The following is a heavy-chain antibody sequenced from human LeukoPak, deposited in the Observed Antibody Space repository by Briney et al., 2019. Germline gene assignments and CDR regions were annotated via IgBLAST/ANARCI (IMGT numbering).Heavy chain of an antibody. CDR1: GFTVSSNY. V-gene: IGHV3-23*01. CDR3: AKDPHHDAFDI. Sequence: GGSLRLSCAASGFTVSSNYMSWVRQAPGKGLEWVSAISGSGGSTYYADSVKGRFTISRDNSKNTLYLQMNSLRAEDTAVYYCAKDPHHDAFDIWGQGTMVTVSS. J-gene: IGHJ3*02. CDR2: ISGSGGST.